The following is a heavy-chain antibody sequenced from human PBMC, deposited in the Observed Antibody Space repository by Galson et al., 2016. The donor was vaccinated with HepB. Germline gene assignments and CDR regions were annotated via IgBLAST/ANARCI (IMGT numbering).Heavy chain of an antibody. CDR2: IYPGDSDT. V-gene: IGHV5-51*01. CDR3: ARHDDYGEKAWAFDI. CDR1: GYRFTTYW. J-gene: IGHJ3*02. D-gene: IGHD4-17*01. Sequence: QSGAEVKKPGESLKISCKGSGYRFTTYWIGWVRQMPGKGLEWMGIIYPGDSDTRYSPSFQGQVVISADMSTSTAYLQWSGLKVSDTAMYYCARHDDYGEKAWAFDIWGQGTIGTVAS.